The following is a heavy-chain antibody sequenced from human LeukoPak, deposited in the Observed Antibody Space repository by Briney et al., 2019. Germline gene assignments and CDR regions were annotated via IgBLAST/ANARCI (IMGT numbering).Heavy chain of an antibody. CDR1: GYTFTGYY. CDR3: ASRSAGATYYYYYGMDV. CDR2: INPNSAGT. J-gene: IGHJ6*02. D-gene: IGHD4-17*01. V-gene: IGHV1-2*02. Sequence: GTSVKVSCKASGYTFTGYYMHWVRQAPGQGLEWMGWINPNSAGTNYAQKFQGRVTMTRDTSITTAYVELSRLRSDDTAVYYCASRSAGATYYYYYGMDVWGQGTTVTVSS.